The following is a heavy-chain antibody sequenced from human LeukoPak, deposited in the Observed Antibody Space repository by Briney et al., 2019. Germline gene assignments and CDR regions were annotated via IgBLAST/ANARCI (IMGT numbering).Heavy chain of an antibody. D-gene: IGHD2-2*01. Sequence: QPGGSLRLSCTASGFTFGDYAMSWVRQAPGKGLEWVGFIRSKAYGGTTEYAASVKGRFTISRDDSKSIAYLQMNSLKTEDTAVYYCGGGVVPAAPPVDWGQGTLVTVSS. CDR1: GFTFGDYA. V-gene: IGHV3-49*04. CDR3: GGGVVPAAPPVD. CDR2: IRSKAYGGTT. J-gene: IGHJ4*02.